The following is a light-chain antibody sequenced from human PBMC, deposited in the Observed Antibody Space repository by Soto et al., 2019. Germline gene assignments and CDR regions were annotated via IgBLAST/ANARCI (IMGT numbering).Light chain of an antibody. Sequence: QSALTQPASVSGSPGQSITISCTGTSSDVGGYKYVSWYQQHPGKVPKLMIYGVSNRSSGVSNRFSGSKSGNTASLTISGLQAEDEADYYCSSYTITSTWVFGGGTKLTVL. CDR1: SSDVGGYKY. J-gene: IGLJ3*02. CDR3: SSYTITSTWV. V-gene: IGLV2-14*01. CDR2: GVS.